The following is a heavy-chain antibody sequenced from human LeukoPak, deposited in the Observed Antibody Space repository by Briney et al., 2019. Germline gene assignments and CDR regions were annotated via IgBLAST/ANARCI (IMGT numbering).Heavy chain of an antibody. J-gene: IGHJ4*02. Sequence: GGSLRLSCAASGFTFSSYSMNWVRQAPGKGLEWVSAISGSGGNTYYADSVKGRFTISRDNSKNTLFLQMNSVRAEDTAEYYCARGTAAVGFDYWGQGTLVTVSS. V-gene: IGHV3-23*01. CDR3: ARGTAAVGFDY. D-gene: IGHD6-13*01. CDR2: ISGSGGNT. CDR1: GFTFSSYS.